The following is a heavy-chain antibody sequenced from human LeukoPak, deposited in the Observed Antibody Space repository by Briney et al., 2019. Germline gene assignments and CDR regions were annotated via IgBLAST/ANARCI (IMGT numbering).Heavy chain of an antibody. CDR1: GYTFTSYY. J-gene: IGHJ6*03. V-gene: IGHV1-46*01. CDR3: ARSGYYDSSGYYSGYYYYMDV. CDR2: INPSGGST. Sequence: ASVKVSCKASGYTFTSYYMHWVRQAPGQGLEWMGIINPSGGSTSYAQKFQGRVTMTRDMSTSTVYMELSSLRSDDTAVYYCARSGYYDSSGYYSGYYYYMDVWGKGTTVTISS. D-gene: IGHD3-22*01.